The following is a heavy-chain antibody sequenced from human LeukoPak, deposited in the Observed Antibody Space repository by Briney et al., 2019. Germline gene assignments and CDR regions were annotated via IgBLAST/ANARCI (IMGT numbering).Heavy chain of an antibody. CDR3: ARDLGYSSGPNY. Sequence: PGGSLRLSCAASGFTFSSHGMSWVRQAPGKGLEWVSTISGSGDYTYYADSVKGRFTISRDNSKNTLYLQMNSLRAEDTAVYYCARDLGYSSGPNYWGQGTRVTVSS. CDR2: ISGSGDYT. V-gene: IGHV3-23*01. D-gene: IGHD6-19*01. J-gene: IGHJ4*02. CDR1: GFTFSSHG.